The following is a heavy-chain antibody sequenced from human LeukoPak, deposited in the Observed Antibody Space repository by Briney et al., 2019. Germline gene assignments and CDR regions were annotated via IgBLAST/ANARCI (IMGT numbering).Heavy chain of an antibody. V-gene: IGHV4-34*01. Sequence: SETLSLTCAVYGGSFSGYYWSWIRQPPGKGLEWIGEINHSGSTNYNPSLKSRVTISVDTSKNQFSLKLSSVTAADTAVYYCARARRGYRKWELRFDYWGQGTLVTVSS. CDR3: ARARRGYRKWELRFDY. D-gene: IGHD1-26*01. CDR2: INHSGST. J-gene: IGHJ4*02. CDR1: GGSFSGYY.